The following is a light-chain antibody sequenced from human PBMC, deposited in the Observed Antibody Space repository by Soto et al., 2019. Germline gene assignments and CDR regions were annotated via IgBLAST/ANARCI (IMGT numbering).Light chain of an antibody. Sequence: VLTQSPATLSSSPGEGATLSCRTSKSVRNNLAWYQQKPGQAPRALIYGASTRATGIPARFSGSGYGTEFTLTISSLQSEDFAAYYCQQYNNWPLTFGGGTKVDIK. V-gene: IGKV3-15*01. J-gene: IGKJ4*01. CDR1: KSVRNN. CDR3: QQYNNWPLT. CDR2: GAS.